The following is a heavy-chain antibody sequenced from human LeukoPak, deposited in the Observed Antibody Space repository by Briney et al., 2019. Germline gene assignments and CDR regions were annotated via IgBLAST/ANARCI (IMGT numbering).Heavy chain of an antibody. Sequence: SETLSLTCTVSGGSLSNYYWNWIRQPAGKGLEWIGRIYTSGSTNHNPSLKSRITLSLDASKNQFSLKLNAVAAADTHGYYFRRYRQEKTGQFAYWGQGTLVTVSS. CDR3: RRYRQEKTGQFAY. J-gene: IGHJ4*02. D-gene: IGHD3-9*01. V-gene: IGHV4-4*07. CDR2: IYTSGST. CDR1: GGSLSNYY.